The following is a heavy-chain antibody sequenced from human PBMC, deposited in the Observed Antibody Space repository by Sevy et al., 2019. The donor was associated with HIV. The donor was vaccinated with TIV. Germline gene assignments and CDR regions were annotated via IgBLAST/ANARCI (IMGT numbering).Heavy chain of an antibody. CDR3: AKKQSTSCFNPIDY. Sequence: GGSLRLSCAASGFTFSSYWMSWVRQAPGKGLEWVAKIKEDGSEKQCVDSVKGRFTISRDNAKNSLYLQMNSLRAEDTAVYYCAKKQSTSCFNPIDYWGQGTLVTVSS. D-gene: IGHD2-2*01. CDR1: GFTFSSYW. V-gene: IGHV3-7*03. CDR2: IKEDGSEK. J-gene: IGHJ4*02.